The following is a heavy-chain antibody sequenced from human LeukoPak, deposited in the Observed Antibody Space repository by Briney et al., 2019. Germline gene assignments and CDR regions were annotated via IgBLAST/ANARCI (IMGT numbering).Heavy chain of an antibody. CDR2: IRYDGSDK. CDR3: ARDGPGY. V-gene: IGHV3-30*02. CDR1: GFTFSSYG. Sequence: GGSLRLSCAASGFTFSSYGMHWVRQAPGKGLEWVAFIRYDGSDKYYADSVKGRVTISRDNAKNSLYLQMTSLRAEDTAVYYCARDGPGYWGQGTLVTVSS. J-gene: IGHJ4*02.